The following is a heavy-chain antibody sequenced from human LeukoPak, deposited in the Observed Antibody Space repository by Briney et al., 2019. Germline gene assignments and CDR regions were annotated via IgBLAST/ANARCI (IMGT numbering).Heavy chain of an antibody. CDR3: ARDPGWGAYDI. J-gene: IGHJ3*02. Sequence: GGSLRLSCAASGFTFSSFWMTWVRQAPGRGLESVASMNSDGSAKNYVDSVKGRFTISRDNAKNSLYLQMNSLRGEDTSIYYCARDPGWGAYDIWGRGTMVTVSS. CDR1: GFTFSSFW. V-gene: IGHV3-7*01. CDR2: MNSDGSAK. D-gene: IGHD6-19*01.